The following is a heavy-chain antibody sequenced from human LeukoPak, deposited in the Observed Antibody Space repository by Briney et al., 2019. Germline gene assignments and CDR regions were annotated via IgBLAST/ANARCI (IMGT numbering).Heavy chain of an antibody. J-gene: IGHJ6*02. V-gene: IGHV1-69*04. CDR3: AREIVGATGSYYYGMDV. CDR1: GGTFSSYA. D-gene: IGHD1-26*01. CDR2: IIPILGIA. Sequence: SVKVSCKASGGTFSSYAISWVRQAPGQGLEWMGRIIPILGIANYAQKFQGRVTITADNSTSTAYMELSSLRSEDTAVYYCAREIVGATGSYYYGMDVWGQGTTVTVSS.